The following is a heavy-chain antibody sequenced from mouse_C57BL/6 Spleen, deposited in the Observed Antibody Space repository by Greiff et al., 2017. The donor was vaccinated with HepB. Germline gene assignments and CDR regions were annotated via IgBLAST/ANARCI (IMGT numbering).Heavy chain of an antibody. CDR2: INPSNGGT. Sequence: QVQLQQPGTELVKPGASVKLSYWMHWVKQRPGQSLEWIGNINPSNGGTNYNEKFKSKATLTVDKSSSTAYMQLSSLTSEDSAVYYCARDYYGSSCDYWGKGTTLTVSS. D-gene: IGHD1-1*01. CDR3: ARDYYGSSCDY. J-gene: IGHJ2*01. V-gene: IGHV1-53*01. CDR1: W.